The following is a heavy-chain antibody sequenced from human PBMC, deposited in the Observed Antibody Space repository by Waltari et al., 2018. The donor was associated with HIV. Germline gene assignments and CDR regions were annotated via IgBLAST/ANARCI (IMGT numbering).Heavy chain of an antibody. CDR3: ARAPPFGVVTPFDY. CDR2: IYYSGST. Sequence: QLQLQESGPGLVKPSETLSLTCPVSGGSISSSSYYWGWIGQPPGKGLEWIGSIYYSGSTYYNPSLKSRVTISVDTSKNQFSLKLSSVTAADTAVYYCARAPPFGVVTPFDYWGQGTLVTVSS. J-gene: IGHJ4*02. D-gene: IGHD3-3*01. CDR1: GGSISSSSYY. V-gene: IGHV4-39*07.